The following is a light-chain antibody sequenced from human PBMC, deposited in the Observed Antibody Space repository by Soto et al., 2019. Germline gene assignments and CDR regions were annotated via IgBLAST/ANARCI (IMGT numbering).Light chain of an antibody. Sequence: ETVMTQSPATLSGSPGERATLSCRASQSVSSNLAWYQQKPGQAPRLLIYGASTRATGIPARFSGSGSGTEFTRTISSLRSEDFAVYYCQQYTHWPRTFGQGTKVDVK. J-gene: IGKJ1*01. CDR3: QQYTHWPRT. CDR1: QSVSSN. V-gene: IGKV3-15*01. CDR2: GAS.